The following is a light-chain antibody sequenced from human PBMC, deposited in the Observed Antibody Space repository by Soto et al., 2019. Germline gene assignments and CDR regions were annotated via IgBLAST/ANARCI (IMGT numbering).Light chain of an antibody. CDR2: LSS. Sequence: ETVLTQSPGTLSLSPGERATLSCRASQAIRSTHLAWYQQKPGQAPRLLMYLSSTRAPGIPDRFSGSGSGTDFTLSISRLEPEDFAVYYCQQYDSSPYTFGLGTK. V-gene: IGKV3-20*01. J-gene: IGKJ2*01. CDR1: QAIRSTH. CDR3: QQYDSSPYT.